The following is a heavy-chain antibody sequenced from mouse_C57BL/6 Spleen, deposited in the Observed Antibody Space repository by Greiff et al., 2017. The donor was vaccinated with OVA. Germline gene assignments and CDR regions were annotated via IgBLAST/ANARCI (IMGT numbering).Heavy chain of an antibody. D-gene: IGHD2-4*01. CDR3: ARIENDYATGYFDY. J-gene: IGHJ2*01. V-gene: IGHV8-8*01. Sequence: QVTLKESGPGLLQPSQTLSLTCSFSGFSLSTFGMGVGWIRQPSGKGLEWLAHIWWDDDKYYNPALKSRLTNYKDTSKNQVFLKIANVDTADTATYYCARIENDYATGYFDYWGQGTTRTVSS. CDR1: GFSLSTFGMG. CDR2: IWWDDDK.